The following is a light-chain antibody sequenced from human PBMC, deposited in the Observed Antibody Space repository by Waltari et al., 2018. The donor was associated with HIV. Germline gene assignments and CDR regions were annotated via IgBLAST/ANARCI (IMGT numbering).Light chain of an antibody. CDR1: SRDVGGYNH. Sequence: QSALTPPPSASGSPGQSVHISCPGTSRDVGGYNHVTWYQQHPGKAPKLRIYEVSSRPSGVPDRFSGSGSGNTASLTVSGLQAEDEADYYCSSYTGSDNLVFGGGTKLTVL. J-gene: IGLJ2*01. V-gene: IGLV2-8*01. CDR2: EVS. CDR3: SSYTGSDNLV.